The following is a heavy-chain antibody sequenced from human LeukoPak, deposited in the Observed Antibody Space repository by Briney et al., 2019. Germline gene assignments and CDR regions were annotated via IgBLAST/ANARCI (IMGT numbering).Heavy chain of an antibody. CDR2: ISSSCSTI. Sequence: GGSLRLSCAVSGFTFSDFWMSWVRQAPGEGLEGVSYISSSCSTIYYPDSVKGRFTISSDNAKNSLYLQIESLRAEDTALSCSSRAAAAGTVDYWGQGTLVTVSS. J-gene: IGHJ4*02. CDR3: SRAAAAGTVDY. CDR1: GFTFSDFW. D-gene: IGHD6-13*01. V-gene: IGHV3-11*04.